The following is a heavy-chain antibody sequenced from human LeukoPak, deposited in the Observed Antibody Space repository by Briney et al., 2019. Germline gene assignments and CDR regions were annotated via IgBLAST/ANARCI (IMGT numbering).Heavy chain of an antibody. CDR1: GGSISNDGYY. J-gene: IGHJ5*02. CDR3: ARDLTGDQFFDP. CDR2: IYYSGST. Sequence: TLSLTCNVSGGSISNDGYYWSWIPQPPGEGLEWLGYIYYSGSTYYNPSLKSRVTLSVDTSKSQFSLRLSSVTAADTAVYYCARDLTGDQFFDPWGQGTLVTVSS. V-gene: IGHV4-31*03. D-gene: IGHD7-27*01.